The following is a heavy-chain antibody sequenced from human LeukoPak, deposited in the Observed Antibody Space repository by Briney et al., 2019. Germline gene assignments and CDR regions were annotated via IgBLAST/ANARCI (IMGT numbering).Heavy chain of an antibody. Sequence: GGSLRLSCAASGFTFNNYAMSWVRQAPGQGLEWVSTISGSGGSTYYADSVKGRFTISRDNSKNTLYLQMSSLRAEDTAVYYCAKSTGVRGVTYLNFDYWGQGTLVTVSS. V-gene: IGHV3-23*01. CDR3: AKSTGVRGVTYLNFDY. D-gene: IGHD3-10*01. J-gene: IGHJ4*02. CDR1: GFTFNNYA. CDR2: ISGSGGST.